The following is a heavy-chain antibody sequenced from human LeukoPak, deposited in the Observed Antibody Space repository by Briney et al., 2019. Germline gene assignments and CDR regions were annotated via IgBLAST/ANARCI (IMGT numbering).Heavy chain of an antibody. CDR1: GFTFRSYG. D-gene: IGHD3-10*01. CDR3: AKDSSPMVRGATDY. CDR2: IRYDGSNK. V-gene: IGHV3-30*02. J-gene: IGHJ4*02. Sequence: LAGGSLRLSCAASGFTFRSYGMHWVRQAPGKGLEWVAFIRYDGSNKYYADSVKGRFTISRDNSKNTLYLQMNSLRAEDTAVYYCAKDSSPMVRGATDYWGQGTLVTVSS.